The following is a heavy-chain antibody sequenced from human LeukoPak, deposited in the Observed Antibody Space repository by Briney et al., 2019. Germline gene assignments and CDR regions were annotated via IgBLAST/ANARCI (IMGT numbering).Heavy chain of an antibody. CDR1: GFTFSSYS. V-gene: IGHV3-48*01. Sequence: GGSLRLSCAASGFTFSSYSMNWVRQAPGKGLEWVSYISSSSSTIYYADSVKGRFTISRDDAKDSLYLQMNSLRAEDTAVYYCAREVVVPAAMFDYWGQGTLVTVSS. CDR3: AREVVVPAAMFDY. D-gene: IGHD2-2*01. J-gene: IGHJ4*02. CDR2: ISSSSSTI.